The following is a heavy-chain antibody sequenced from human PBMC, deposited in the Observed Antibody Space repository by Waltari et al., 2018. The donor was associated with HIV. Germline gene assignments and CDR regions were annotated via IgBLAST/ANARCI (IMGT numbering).Heavy chain of an antibody. D-gene: IGHD3-22*01. CDR3: ARVPDRSGYQRYAMDV. V-gene: IGHV1-69*01. CDR2: IIPLFGEA. J-gene: IGHJ6*02. CDR1: GGTVSSRD. Sequence: QVQLVQSGAAVKKPGSSVKVSCKASGGTVSSRDISWVRQAPGEGLEWMGAIIPLFGEANYAQKFQGRLTITADESTSTAYMELSSLRSEDTAVYYCARVPDRSGYQRYAMDVWGQGTTVTVS.